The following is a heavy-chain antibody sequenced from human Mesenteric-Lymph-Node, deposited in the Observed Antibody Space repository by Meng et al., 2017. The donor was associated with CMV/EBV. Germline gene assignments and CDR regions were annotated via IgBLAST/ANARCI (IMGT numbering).Heavy chain of an antibody. V-gene: IGHV1-18*01. D-gene: IGHD2-2*01. CDR2: ISAYNGNT. J-gene: IGHJ6*02. CDR1: GHTFTSYG. Sequence: ASVKVSCKASGHTFTSYGISWVRQAPGQGLEWMGWISAYNGNTNYAQKLQGRVTMTTDTSTSTAYMELRSLRSDDTAVYYCAREGVSDIVVVPAADYYGMDVWGQGTTVTVSS. CDR3: AREGVSDIVVVPAADYYGMDV.